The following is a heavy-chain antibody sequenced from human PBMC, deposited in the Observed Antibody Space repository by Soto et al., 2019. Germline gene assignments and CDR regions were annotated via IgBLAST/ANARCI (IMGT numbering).Heavy chain of an antibody. Sequence: QGQLVQSGAEVKKPRASVKVSCKASGYTFTSYGISWVRQAPGQGLEGMGRISAYNGNTNYAQKLQGRVTMTTDTSTSTAYMELRSLRSHGTAVYYCAREVVGATTPWFDPWGQGTLGTVST. CDR1: GYTFTSYG. D-gene: IGHD1-26*01. J-gene: IGHJ5*02. V-gene: IGHV1-18*04. CDR3: AREVVGATTPWFDP. CDR2: ISAYNGNT.